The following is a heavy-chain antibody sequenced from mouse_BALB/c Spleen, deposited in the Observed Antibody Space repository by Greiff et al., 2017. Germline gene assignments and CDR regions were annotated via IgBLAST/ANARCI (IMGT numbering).Heavy chain of an antibody. D-gene: IGHD2-1*01. J-gene: IGHJ4*01. CDR2: INSNGGST. V-gene: IGHV5-6-2*01. CDR3: ARHQDGNYDYAMDY. Sequence: EVKLMESGGGLVKLGGSLKLSCAASGFTFSSYYMSWVRQTPEKRLELVAAINSNGGSTYYPDTVKGRFTISRDNAKNTLYLQMSSLKSEDTALYYCARHQDGNYDYAMDYWGQGTLVTVSS. CDR1: GFTFSSYY.